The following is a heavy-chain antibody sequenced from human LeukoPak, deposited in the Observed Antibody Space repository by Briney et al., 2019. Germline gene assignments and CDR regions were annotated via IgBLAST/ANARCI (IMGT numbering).Heavy chain of an antibody. D-gene: IGHD2-15*01. Sequence: GGSXXLXXAXXGFTFSSYXIHWVRQAPGKWLEWVAVIRHDGSDKYYADSVKGRFAISRDNSKNTVYLQMNSLRAEDTAVYYCAKDRRVSLGSFDVWGQGTMVTVSS. CDR2: IRHDGSDK. CDR1: GFTFSSYX. J-gene: IGHJ3*01. CDR3: AKDRRVSLGSFDV. V-gene: IGHV3-30*02.